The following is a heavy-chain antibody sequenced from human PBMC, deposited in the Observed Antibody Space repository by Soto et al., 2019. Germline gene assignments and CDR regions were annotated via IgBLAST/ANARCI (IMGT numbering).Heavy chain of an antibody. D-gene: IGHD2-15*01. CDR3: ARYCSGGSCYPGMDV. J-gene: IGHJ6*02. CDR2: ISSSGYI. CDR1: GFNFNSYT. Sequence: RGSLRLSCAASGFNFNSYTINWFRQAPGKRLEWLSSISSSGYIFSTASVRGRFTISRDNAKNSVYLQINSMRAEDTAVYFCARYCSGGSCYPGMDVWGQGTTATLSS. V-gene: IGHV3-21*01.